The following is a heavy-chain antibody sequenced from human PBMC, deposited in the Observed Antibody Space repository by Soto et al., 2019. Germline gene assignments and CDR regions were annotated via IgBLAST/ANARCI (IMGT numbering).Heavy chain of an antibody. CDR2: IYYSGST. D-gene: IGHD4-17*01. V-gene: IGHV4-31*03. CDR3: ARGDYGDYSHYFDY. J-gene: IGHJ4*02. Sequence: PSETLSLTCTVSGGSISSGGYYWSWIRQHPGKGLEWIGYIYYSGSTYYNPSLKSRVTISVDTSKNQFSLKLSSVTAADTAVYYCARGDYGDYSHYFDYWGQGTLVTVSS. CDR1: GGSISSGGYY.